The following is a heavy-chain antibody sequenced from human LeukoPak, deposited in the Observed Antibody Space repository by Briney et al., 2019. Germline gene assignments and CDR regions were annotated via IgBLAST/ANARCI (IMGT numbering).Heavy chain of an antibody. Sequence: SETLSLTCAVYGGSFSFYYWSWIRQPPGKGLEWTGEINHSGNNNYNPSLKSRVTISLDTSKNQFSLKLSSVIAADTAVYYCARVGDSSGYFHDYWGQGTLVTVSS. CDR2: INHSGNN. D-gene: IGHD3-22*01. J-gene: IGHJ4*02. V-gene: IGHV4-34*01. CDR1: GGSFSFYY. CDR3: ARVGDSSGYFHDY.